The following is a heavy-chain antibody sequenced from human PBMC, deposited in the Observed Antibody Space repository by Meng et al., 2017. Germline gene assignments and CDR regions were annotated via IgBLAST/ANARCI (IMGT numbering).Heavy chain of an antibody. Sequence: QVRWGQSGAEVKKPGSWVKVACKASGGTFSSYAISGVRQAPGQGLEWMGGIIPIFGTANYAQKFQGRVTITADKSTSTAYMERSSLRSEDTAVYYCARGVGYGGNSLYFDYWGQGTLVTVSS. J-gene: IGHJ4*02. CDR3: ARGVGYGGNSLYFDY. CDR1: GGTFSSYA. V-gene: IGHV1-69*06. D-gene: IGHD4-23*01. CDR2: IIPIFGTA.